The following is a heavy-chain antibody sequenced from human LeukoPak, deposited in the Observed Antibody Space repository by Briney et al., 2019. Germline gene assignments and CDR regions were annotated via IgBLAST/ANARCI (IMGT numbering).Heavy chain of an antibody. J-gene: IGHJ4*02. D-gene: IGHD6-19*01. Sequence: ASVKVSCKASGGTFSSYAISWVRQAPGQGLEWMGGIIPIFGTANYAQKFQGRVTITTDESTSTAYMELSSLRSEDTAVYYCARVFSSGWYGMYYFDYWGQGTLVTVSS. CDR3: ARVFSSGWYGMYYFDY. V-gene: IGHV1-69*05. CDR1: GGTFSSYA. CDR2: IIPIFGTA.